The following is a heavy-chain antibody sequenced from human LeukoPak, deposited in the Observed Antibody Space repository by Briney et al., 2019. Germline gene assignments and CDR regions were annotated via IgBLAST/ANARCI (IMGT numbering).Heavy chain of an antibody. V-gene: IGHV1-2*02. CDR2: INLNSGGT. CDR3: ANIQKWLPY. J-gene: IGHJ4*02. D-gene: IGHD5-18*01. Sequence: VASVKVSFKASGYTFNDYYMYWVRQAPGQGLEWMGWINLNSGGTHLAQEFQGRVTMTRDTSISTAYMELSRLRSDDTAMYYCANIQKWLPYWGQGTLVTVSS. CDR1: GYTFNDYY.